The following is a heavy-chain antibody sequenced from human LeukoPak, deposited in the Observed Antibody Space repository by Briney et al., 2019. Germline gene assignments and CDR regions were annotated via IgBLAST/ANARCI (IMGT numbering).Heavy chain of an antibody. D-gene: IGHD3-22*01. J-gene: IGHJ4*02. CDR2: ISWNSGTI. CDR3: AKDRAQYYENSGFTLDY. CDR1: GFRFDDSA. Sequence: GRSLRLSCAASGFRFDDSARHWVRQAPGKGLEWVSGISWNSGTIAYADSVKGRFTISRGNTKNSLYLQMNSLRAEDTALYYCAKDRAQYYENSGFTLDYWGQGTLATVSS. V-gene: IGHV3-9*01.